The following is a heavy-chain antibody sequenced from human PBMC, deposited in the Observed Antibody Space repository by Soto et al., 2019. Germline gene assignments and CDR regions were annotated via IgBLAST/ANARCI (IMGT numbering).Heavy chain of an antibody. CDR3: ARGRKGYSSTWYVD. D-gene: IGHD6-13*01. Sequence: QVQLQQWGAGLLKPSETLSLTCAFSGGSFSDYYWVLIRQSPGKGLEWIGEISHSEGTNFNPSLKSRVTIPIATSKNHFSLKLSFVTAADTAVYYCARGRKGYSSTWYVDWGQGTLVTVSS. V-gene: IGHV4-34*02. CDR1: GGSFSDYY. CDR2: ISHSEGT. J-gene: IGHJ4*02.